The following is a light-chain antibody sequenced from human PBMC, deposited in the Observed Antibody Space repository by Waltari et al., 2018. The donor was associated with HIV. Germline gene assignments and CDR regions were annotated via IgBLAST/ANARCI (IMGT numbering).Light chain of an antibody. CDR1: QSLLHSKGYNY. Sequence: DIVMTQSPLSLPVTPGEPASISCRSSQSLLHSKGYNYLDWYVQKPGQSPQLLIYLGSNRASGVPDRFSGSGSGTDFTLKISRVEPDDVGVYYCMQGLQTPQVTFGGGTKVEI. J-gene: IGKJ4*01. V-gene: IGKV2-28*01. CDR2: LGS. CDR3: MQGLQTPQVT.